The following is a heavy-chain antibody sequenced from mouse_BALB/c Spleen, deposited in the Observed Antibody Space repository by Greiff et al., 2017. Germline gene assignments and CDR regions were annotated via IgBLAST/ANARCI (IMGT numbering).Heavy chain of an antibody. CDR3: ARQGHHYYGSSNWYFDV. CDR1: GFTFSSYG. CDR2: ISSGGSYT. Sequence: EVQGVESGGDLVKPGGSLKLSCAASGFTFSSYGMSWVRQTPDKRLEWVATISSGGSYTYYPDSVKGRFTISRDNAKNTLYLQMSSLKSEDTAMYYCARQGHHYYGSSNWYFDVWGAGTTVTVSS. V-gene: IGHV5-6*01. D-gene: IGHD1-1*01. J-gene: IGHJ1*01.